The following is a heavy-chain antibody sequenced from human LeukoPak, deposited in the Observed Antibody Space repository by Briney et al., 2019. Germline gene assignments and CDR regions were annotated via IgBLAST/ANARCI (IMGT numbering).Heavy chain of an antibody. J-gene: IGHJ4*02. Sequence: GGSLRLSCAASGFTFSSYTMNWVRQAPGKGLEWVSYIGLTSSTIYYADSVKGRFTISRDNAKNSLYLQMNTLRDEDTAVYYCAKNLHYYDSGSYYNWGQGTLVTVSS. D-gene: IGHD3-10*01. CDR1: GFTFSSYT. CDR3: AKNLHYYDSGSYYN. CDR2: IGLTSSTI. V-gene: IGHV3-48*02.